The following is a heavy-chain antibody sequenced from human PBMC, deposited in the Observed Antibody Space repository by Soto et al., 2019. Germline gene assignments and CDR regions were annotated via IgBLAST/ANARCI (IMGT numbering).Heavy chain of an antibody. D-gene: IGHD2-21*02. V-gene: IGHV3-23*05. Sequence: EVQLLDSGGGLVQPGGSLRLSCAASGFTFSNYAMRWVRQAPGKGPEWFSTISKSGSRTYDVDSVKGRFTISRDNSKNTLFRQMNSLRVEDTGIYYCATGRDVTEGDVEYFQNWGQGTLVTVSS. CDR3: ATGRDVTEGDVEYFQN. J-gene: IGHJ1*01. CDR2: ISKSGSRT. CDR1: GFTFSNYA.